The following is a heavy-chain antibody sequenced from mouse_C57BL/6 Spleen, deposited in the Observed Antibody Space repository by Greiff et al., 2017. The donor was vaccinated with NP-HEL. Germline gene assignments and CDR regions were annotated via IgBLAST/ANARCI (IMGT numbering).Heavy chain of an antibody. J-gene: IGHJ3*01. D-gene: IGHD2-4*01. CDR3: ARIDYDYAAWFAY. Sequence: VQLQQSGPELVKPGASVKIPCKASGYTFTDYNMDWVKQSHGKSLEWIGDINPNNGGTIYNQKFKGKATLTVDKSSSTAYMELRSLTSEDTAVYYCARIDYDYAAWFAYWGQGTLVTVSA. V-gene: IGHV1-18*01. CDR2: INPNNGGT. CDR1: GYTFTDYN.